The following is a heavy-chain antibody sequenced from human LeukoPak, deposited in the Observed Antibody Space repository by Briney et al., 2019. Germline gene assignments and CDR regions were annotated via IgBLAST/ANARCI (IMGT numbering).Heavy chain of an antibody. CDR2: INHSGST. CDR1: GGSFSGYY. Sequence: SETLSLTCAVYGGSFSGYYWSWIRQPPGKGLEWIGEINHSGSTNYNPSLKSRVTISVDTSKNQFSLKLSSVTAADTAVYYCARGVDGTHSDYFDYWGQGTLVTVSS. J-gene: IGHJ4*02. CDR3: ARGVDGTHSDYFDY. V-gene: IGHV4-34*01. D-gene: IGHD5-12*01.